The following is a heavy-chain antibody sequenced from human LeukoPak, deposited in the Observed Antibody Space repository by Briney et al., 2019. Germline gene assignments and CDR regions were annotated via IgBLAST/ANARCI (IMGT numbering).Heavy chain of an antibody. CDR1: GFSFSAYN. D-gene: IGHD6-13*01. V-gene: IGHV3-21*01. Sequence: PGGSLRLSCAASGFSFSAYNINWVRQAPGKGLEWVSCISPSGDHRYYADSVKGRFTISRDTSKNTLYLQMNSLRAEDTAVYYCAKDSSGTLFWFDPWGQGTLVTVSS. J-gene: IGHJ5*02. CDR2: ISPSGDHR. CDR3: AKDSSGTLFWFDP.